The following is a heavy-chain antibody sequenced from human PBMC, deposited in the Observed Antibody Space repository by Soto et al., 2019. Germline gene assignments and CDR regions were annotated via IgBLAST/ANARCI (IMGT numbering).Heavy chain of an antibody. J-gene: IGHJ4*02. CDR3: ATSDVWGSYRYPPFDY. D-gene: IGHD3-16*02. CDR2: FDPEDGET. CDR1: GYTLTELS. Sequence: ASVKVSCKVSGYTLTELSMHWVRQAPGKGLEWMGGFDPEDGETIYAQKFQGRVTMTEDTSTDTAYMELSSLRSEDTAGYYCATSDVWGSYRYPPFDYWGQGTLVTVSS. V-gene: IGHV1-24*01.